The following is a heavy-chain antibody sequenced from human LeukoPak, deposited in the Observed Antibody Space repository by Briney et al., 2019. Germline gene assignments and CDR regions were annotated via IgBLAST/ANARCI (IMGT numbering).Heavy chain of an antibody. CDR1: GYTFTGYY. CDR3: ARDGVVVAASGYFDY. D-gene: IGHD2-15*01. J-gene: IGHJ4*02. V-gene: IGHV1-46*01. Sequence: ASVKVSCKASGYTFTGYYMHWVRQAPGQGLEWMGIINPSGGSTSYAQKFQGRVTMTRDTSTSTVYMELSSLRSEDTAVYYCARDGVVVAASGYFDYWGQGTLVTVSS. CDR2: INPSGGST.